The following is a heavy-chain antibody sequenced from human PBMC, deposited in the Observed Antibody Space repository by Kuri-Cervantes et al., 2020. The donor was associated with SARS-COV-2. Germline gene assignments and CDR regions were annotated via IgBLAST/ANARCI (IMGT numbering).Heavy chain of an antibody. J-gene: IGHJ6*03. CDR3: ARGIFGVVVSYRLGLGHMDV. D-gene: IGHD3-3*01. CDR1: GYTLTELS. V-gene: IGHV1-24*01. CDR2: FDPEDGET. Sequence: ASVKVSCKVSGYTLTELSMHWVRQAPGKGLEWMGGFDPEDGETIYAQKFQGRVTMTEDTSTDTAYMELSSLRSEDTAVYYCARGIFGVVVSYRLGLGHMDVWGKGTAVT.